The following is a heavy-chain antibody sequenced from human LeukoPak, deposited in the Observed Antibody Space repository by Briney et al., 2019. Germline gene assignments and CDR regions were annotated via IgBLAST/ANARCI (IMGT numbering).Heavy chain of an antibody. V-gene: IGHV3-33*01. CDR3: ARALMATGSDY. Sequence: PGGSLGLSCAASGFTFSSYGMHWVRQAPGKGLEWVAVIWYDGSNKYYADSVKGRFTISRDNSKNTLYLQMNSLRAEDTAVYYCARALMATGSDYWGQGTLVTVSS. CDR1: GFTFSSYG. J-gene: IGHJ4*02. D-gene: IGHD5-24*01. CDR2: IWYDGSNK.